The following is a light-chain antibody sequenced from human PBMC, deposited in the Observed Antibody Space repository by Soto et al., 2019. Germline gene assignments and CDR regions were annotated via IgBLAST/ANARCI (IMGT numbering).Light chain of an antibody. V-gene: IGLV2-14*01. CDR3: YSYTTSSTWV. CDR1: SSDVGAYNY. J-gene: IGLJ3*02. CDR2: EVS. Sequence: QSVLTQPASVSGSPGQSITISCAGTSSDVGAYNYVSWYQQHPDKAPKVMIYEVSIRPSGVSDRCSGSKSGNTASLTISGLQGEDEAVYYCYSYTTSSTWVFGGGTKVTVL.